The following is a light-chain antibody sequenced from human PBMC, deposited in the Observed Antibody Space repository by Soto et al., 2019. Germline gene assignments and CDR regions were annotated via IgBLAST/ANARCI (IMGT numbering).Light chain of an antibody. V-gene: IGKV1-39*01. CDR3: QQRNRPPWT. CDR2: AAS. J-gene: IGKJ1*01. CDR1: QSISNY. Sequence: DIQMTQSPSSLSASVGDKVTITCRASQSISNYLNWYQQKPGKAPKVLIYAASSLQSGVPSRFSGRGSGTDFTLTISSLQPEDFATYYCQQRNRPPWTFGQGTKVYVK.